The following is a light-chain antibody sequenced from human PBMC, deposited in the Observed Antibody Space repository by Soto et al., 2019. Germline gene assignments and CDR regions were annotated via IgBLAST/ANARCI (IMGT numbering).Light chain of an antibody. Sequence: QLVLTQPPSVSGAPGQRVTISCTGSSSNIGAGYDVHWYQQFPGTAPKLLIYGDYNRPSGVPDRFSGSKSGTSASLVITGLQAEDEADYYCQSSDSSLSGWVFGGGTKLTVL. CDR1: SSNIGAGYD. CDR3: QSSDSSLSGWV. V-gene: IGLV1-40*01. CDR2: GDY. J-gene: IGLJ3*02.